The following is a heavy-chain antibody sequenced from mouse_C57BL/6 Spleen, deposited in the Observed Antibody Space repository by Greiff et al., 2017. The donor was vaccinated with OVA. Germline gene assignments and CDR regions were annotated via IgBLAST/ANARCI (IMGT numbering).Heavy chain of an antibody. Sequence: QVQLQQSGAELVRPGASVKLSCKASGYTFTDYYINWVKQRPGQGLEWIARIYPGSGNTYYNEKFKGKATLTAEKSSSTAYMQLSSLTSEDSAVYFCAREGVEGTFPFAYWGQGTLVTVSA. CDR1: GYTFTDYY. CDR2: IYPGSGNT. J-gene: IGHJ3*01. V-gene: IGHV1-76*01. CDR3: AREGVEGTFPFAY. D-gene: IGHD1-1*01.